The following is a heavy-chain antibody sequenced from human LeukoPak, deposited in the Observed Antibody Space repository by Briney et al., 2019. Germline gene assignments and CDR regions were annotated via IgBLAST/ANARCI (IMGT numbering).Heavy chain of an antibody. D-gene: IGHD1-26*01. CDR1: GYTFTGYY. J-gene: IGHJ4*02. Sequence: VASVKVSCTTSGYTFTGYYMHWVRQAPGQGLEWMGWIDPNSGGTNYAQRFQGRVTMTRDTSISTVYMELSSLRSDDTAVYYCAKDLGSGSYQPSDYWGQGTLVTVSS. CDR3: AKDLGSGSYQPSDY. V-gene: IGHV1-2*02. CDR2: IDPNSGGT.